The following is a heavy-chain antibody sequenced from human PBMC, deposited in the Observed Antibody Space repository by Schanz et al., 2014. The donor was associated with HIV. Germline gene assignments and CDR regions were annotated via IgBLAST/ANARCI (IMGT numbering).Heavy chain of an antibody. V-gene: IGHV3-21*04. CDR2: ISSGSSYI. J-gene: IGHJ4*02. CDR1: GFTFSSYS. CDR3: AKEAHWLVDD. D-gene: IGHD3-9*01. Sequence: EVQLVESGGGLVKPGGSLRLSCAASGFTFSSYSMNWVRQAPGKGLEWVSSISSGSSYIYYADSVKGRFTISRDNAKNTLYLQMNSLRAEDTAVYYCAKEAHWLVDDWGQGTLVTVSS.